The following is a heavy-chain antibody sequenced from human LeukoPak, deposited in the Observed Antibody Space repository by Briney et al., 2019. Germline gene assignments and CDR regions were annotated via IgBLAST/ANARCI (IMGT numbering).Heavy chain of an antibody. Sequence: SVTVSFKASGGTFISYAISWVRQAPGQGLEWMGGIIPIFGTANYAQKFQGRVTITADESTSTAYMELSSLRSEDTAVYYCARAGCSSTSCYRGGYYYYYYMDVWGKGTTVTVSS. CDR1: GGTFISYA. J-gene: IGHJ6*03. V-gene: IGHV1-69*13. CDR2: IIPIFGTA. CDR3: ARAGCSSTSCYRGGYYYYYYMDV. D-gene: IGHD2-2*02.